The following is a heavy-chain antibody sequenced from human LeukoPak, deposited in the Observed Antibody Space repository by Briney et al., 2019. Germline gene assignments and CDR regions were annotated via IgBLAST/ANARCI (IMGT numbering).Heavy chain of an antibody. CDR2: IYNDGAT. Sequence: PGGSLRLSCAASGLIVRSKNMSWVRQAPGRGLEWVSVIYNDGATYYADSVKGRLTISRDNSKNSLCLQMTSLRAEDTAFYYCARKASYSSSAYNPHYFDYWGQGALVTVSS. CDR1: GLIVRSKN. V-gene: IGHV3-53*01. CDR3: ARKASYSSSAYNPHYFDY. D-gene: IGHD6-6*01. J-gene: IGHJ4*02.